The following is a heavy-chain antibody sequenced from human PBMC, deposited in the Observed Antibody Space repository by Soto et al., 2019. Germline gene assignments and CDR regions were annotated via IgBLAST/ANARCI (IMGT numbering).Heavy chain of an antibody. CDR2: ISAYNGNT. D-gene: IGHD3-22*01. J-gene: IGHJ4*02. Sequence: ASVKVSCKASGYTLTSYGISWVRQAPGQGLEWMGWISAYNGNTNYAQKLQGRVTMTKDTSTSTAYMELRSLRSDDTAVYYCATPGDSSGYSYVDYWGQGNLVTVSS. V-gene: IGHV1-18*01. CDR1: GYTLTSYG. CDR3: ATPGDSSGYSYVDY.